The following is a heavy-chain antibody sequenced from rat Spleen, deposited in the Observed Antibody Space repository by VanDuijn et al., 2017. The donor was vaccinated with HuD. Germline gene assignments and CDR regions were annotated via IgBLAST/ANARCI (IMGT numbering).Heavy chain of an antibody. CDR2: INTDGGST. V-gene: IGHV5S23*01. CDR3: ARHGPFRGTYDYVMDA. J-gene: IGHJ4*01. D-gene: IGHD4-3*01. CDR1: GFTFSDYA. Sequence: EVQLVESGGGLVQPGRSLKLSCAASGFTFSDYAVAWVRQAPGKGLEWVSSINTDGGSTFYPDSVKGRFTISRDNAKSTLYLQMDSLRSEDTATYYCARHGPFRGTYDYVMDAWGQGASVTVSS.